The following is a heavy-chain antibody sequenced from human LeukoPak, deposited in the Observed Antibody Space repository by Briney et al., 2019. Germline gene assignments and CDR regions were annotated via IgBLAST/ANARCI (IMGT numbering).Heavy chain of an antibody. CDR3: AGDPRATNDFDT. Sequence: SETLSLTCTVSGGSITNSYWNWIRQSPGKGLEWIGYINYSGSTNYKPSLKSRVTISVDTSKNQFSLKLSSVTAADTAVYFCAGDPRATNDFDTWGQGTMVTVSS. V-gene: IGHV4-59*01. CDR2: INYSGST. J-gene: IGHJ3*02. D-gene: IGHD1-1*01. CDR1: GGSITNSY.